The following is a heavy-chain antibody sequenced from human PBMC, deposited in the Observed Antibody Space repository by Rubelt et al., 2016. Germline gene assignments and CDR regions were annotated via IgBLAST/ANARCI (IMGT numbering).Heavy chain of an antibody. CDR3: AKGHSNLDY. D-gene: IGHD6-13*01. V-gene: IGHV3-23*01. J-gene: IGHJ4*02. Sequence: WVSAISGSGGSTYYADSVMGRFTISRDNSKNTLYLQMNSLRAEDTAVYYCAKGHSNLDYWGQGTLVTVSS. CDR2: ISGSGGST.